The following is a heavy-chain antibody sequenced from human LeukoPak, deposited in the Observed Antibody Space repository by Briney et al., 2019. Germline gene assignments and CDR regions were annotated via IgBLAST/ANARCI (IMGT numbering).Heavy chain of an antibody. Sequence: SETLSLTCTVSGGPISSSSYYWGWIRQPPGKGLEWIGSIYYSGSTNYNPSLKSRVTISVDTSKNQFFLKLSSVTAADTAVYYCARAGVIYCGGDCYGPDLHYYFDYWGQGTLVTVSS. V-gene: IGHV4-39*07. CDR1: GGPISSSSYY. D-gene: IGHD2-21*02. J-gene: IGHJ4*02. CDR3: ARAGVIYCGGDCYGPDLHYYFDY. CDR2: IYYSGST.